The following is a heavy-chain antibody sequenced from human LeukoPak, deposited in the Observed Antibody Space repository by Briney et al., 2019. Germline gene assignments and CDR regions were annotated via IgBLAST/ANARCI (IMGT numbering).Heavy chain of an antibody. J-gene: IGHJ4*02. Sequence: GGSLRLSCTASGFTVSSNYMSWVRQAPGQGLEWVSVIYSGGSTYYADSVKGRFTISRDNSENTLYLQMNSLRAEDTAVYYCARDIATAGHSAIEYWGQGALVTVSS. CDR3: ARDIATAGHSAIEY. V-gene: IGHV3-53*01. CDR2: IYSGGST. D-gene: IGHD6-13*01. CDR1: GFTVSSNY.